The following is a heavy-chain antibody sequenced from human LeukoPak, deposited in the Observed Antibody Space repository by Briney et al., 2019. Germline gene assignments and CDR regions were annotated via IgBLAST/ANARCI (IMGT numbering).Heavy chain of an antibody. J-gene: IGHJ5*02. V-gene: IGHV4-34*01. CDR2: INHSGST. CDR3: ASFSGITMVRGGWFDP. Sequence: PSETLSLTCAVYGGSFSGYYWSWIRQPPGKGLEWIGEINHSGSTNYNPSLKSRVTISVDTSKNQFSLKLSSVTAADTAVYYCASFSGITMVRGGWFDPWGQGTLVTVSS. CDR1: GGSFSGYY. D-gene: IGHD3-10*01.